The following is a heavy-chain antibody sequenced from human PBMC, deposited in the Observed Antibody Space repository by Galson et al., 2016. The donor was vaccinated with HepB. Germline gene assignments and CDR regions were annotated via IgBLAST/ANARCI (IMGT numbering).Heavy chain of an antibody. D-gene: IGHD3-16*01. CDR3: ATEGGDY. V-gene: IGHV3-33*01. Sequence: SLRLSCAASGFTFSNYGMHWVRQAPGKGLEWVALIWYDGSHKYYTDSAKGRFTISRDNSKNTLYLQMNSLKGEDTAMYYCATEGGDYWGQGTLVTVSS. CDR1: GFTFSNYG. CDR2: IWYDGSHK. J-gene: IGHJ4*02.